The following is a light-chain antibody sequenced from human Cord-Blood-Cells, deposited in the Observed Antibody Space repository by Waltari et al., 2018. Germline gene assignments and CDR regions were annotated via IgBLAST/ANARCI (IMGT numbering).Light chain of an antibody. CDR2: EGS. CDR3: CSYAGSSTFYVV. CDR1: SSDVGSYNL. Sequence: QSALTQPASVSGSPGQSITISCPGPSSDVGSYNLASWYQQHPGTAPKLMIYEGSNRPSGVSNRFSGSKSGNTASLTISGLQAEDEADYYCCSYAGSSTFYVVFGGGTKLTVL. V-gene: IGLV2-23*03. J-gene: IGLJ2*01.